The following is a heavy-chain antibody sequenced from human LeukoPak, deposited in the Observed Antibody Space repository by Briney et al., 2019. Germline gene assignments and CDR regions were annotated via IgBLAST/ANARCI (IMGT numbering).Heavy chain of an antibody. Sequence: GGSLRPSCAASGFTFSSYWMHWVRQTPGKGLEWVASISQDGTTKPHVDSVEGRFTISRDNARNSLFLQMNSLRAEDTAVYYCAREIPAAMSAFDIWGQGTVVTVSS. V-gene: IGHV3-7*01. CDR3: AREIPAAMSAFDI. CDR2: ISQDGTTK. J-gene: IGHJ3*02. D-gene: IGHD2-2*01. CDR1: GFTFSSYW.